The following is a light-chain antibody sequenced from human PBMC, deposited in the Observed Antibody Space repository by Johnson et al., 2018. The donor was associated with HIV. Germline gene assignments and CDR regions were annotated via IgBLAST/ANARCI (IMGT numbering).Light chain of an antibody. CDR1: SSNIGINT. V-gene: IGLV1-44*01. CDR3: ATWDDSLNGLYV. Sequence: QSVLTQPPSASGTPGQRVTISCSGSSSNIGINTVNWYQQLPGTAPKLLIYRNNLRPSGVPDRFSGSKYGTSASLAISRLPAADEADYFCATWDDSLNGLYVFGTGTKVTVL. CDR2: RNN. J-gene: IGLJ1*01.